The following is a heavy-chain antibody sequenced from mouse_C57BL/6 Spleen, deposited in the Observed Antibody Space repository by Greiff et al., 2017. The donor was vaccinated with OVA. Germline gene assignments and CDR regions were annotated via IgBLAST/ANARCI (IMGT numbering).Heavy chain of an antibody. Sequence: VQLQQSGPELVKPGASVKMSCKASGYTFTDYNMHWVKQSHGKSLEWIGYINPNNGGTSYNQKFKGKATLTVNKSSSTAYMELRSLTAEDSAVYCCARASSGDGGAYWGQGTLVTVSA. CDR3: ARASSGDGGAY. V-gene: IGHV1-22*01. CDR2: INPNNGGT. CDR1: GYTFTDYN. J-gene: IGHJ3*01. D-gene: IGHD3-2*02.